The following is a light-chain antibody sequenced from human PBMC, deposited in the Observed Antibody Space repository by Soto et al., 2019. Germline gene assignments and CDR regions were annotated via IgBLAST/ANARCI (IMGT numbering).Light chain of an antibody. J-gene: IGKJ1*01. CDR1: QSISSW. V-gene: IGKV1-5*01. Sequence: DIQMTQSPSTLSASVGDRVTITCRASQSISSWLAWYQQKPGKAPKLLIYDASSLESGVPSRFSGSGSGTEFTLTISSLQPDDFATYYCQQYNSYSGTFGQVTKVDSK. CDR3: QQYNSYSGT. CDR2: DAS.